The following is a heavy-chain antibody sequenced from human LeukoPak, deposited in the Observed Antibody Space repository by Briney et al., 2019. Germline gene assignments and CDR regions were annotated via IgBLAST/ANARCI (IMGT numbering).Heavy chain of an antibody. CDR2: ISSSGSTI. CDR3: AKVSRSSVLD. D-gene: IGHD6-19*01. J-gene: IGHJ4*02. V-gene: IGHV3-48*03. CDR1: GFTFSSYE. Sequence: GWSLRLSCAGSGFTFSSYEMNWLRQAPGRGLEGVSYISSSGSTIYYADSVKGRFTISRDNAKNSLYLQMNSLRAEDTAVYYCAKVSRSSVLDWGQGTRVTVSS.